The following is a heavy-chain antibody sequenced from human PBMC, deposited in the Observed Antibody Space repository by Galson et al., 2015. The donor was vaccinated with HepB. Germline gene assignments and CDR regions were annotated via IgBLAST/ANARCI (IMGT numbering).Heavy chain of an antibody. CDR2: IDPGDSYT. D-gene: IGHD3-10*01. V-gene: IGHV5-10-1*01. J-gene: IGHJ4*02. Sequence: SGAEVKKPGESVTISCKGSGYSFTAFWITWVRQIPGKGLEWMGRIDPGDSYTDYSPSFQGHVTISVDKSITTAYLQWSSLKASDTAIYYCASRHYYFRSGTWYNVSDYWGQGTLVTVSS. CDR3: ASRHYYFRSGTWYNVSDY. CDR1: GYSFTAFW.